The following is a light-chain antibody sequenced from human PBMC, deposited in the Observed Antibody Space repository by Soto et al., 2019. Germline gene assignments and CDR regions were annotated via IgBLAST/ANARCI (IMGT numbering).Light chain of an antibody. J-gene: IGLJ2*01. V-gene: IGLV1-44*01. Sequence: QSVLAQPPSASGTPGQTVTISCSGGSSNIKTNGVSWYQQVPGAAPKLLIYSNSQRPSGAPDRFSGSKSGTSASLAISGLQSEDEATYHCSTWADSLNGLIFGGGTKVTVL. CDR3: STWADSLNGLI. CDR1: SSNIKTNG. CDR2: SNS.